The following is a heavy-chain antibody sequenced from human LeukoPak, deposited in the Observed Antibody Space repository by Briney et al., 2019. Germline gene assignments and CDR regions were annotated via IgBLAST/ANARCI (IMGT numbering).Heavy chain of an antibody. J-gene: IGHJ6*02. Sequence: GGSLRLSCAASGFTFSSYAMSWVRQAPGKGLEWVSAISGSGGSTYYADSVKGRFTISRDNSKNTLYLQMNSLRAEDTAVYYCARSGVVVAATNHGMDVWGQGTTVTVSS. CDR2: ISGSGGST. D-gene: IGHD2-15*01. CDR1: GFTFSSYA. CDR3: ARSGVVVAATNHGMDV. V-gene: IGHV3-23*01.